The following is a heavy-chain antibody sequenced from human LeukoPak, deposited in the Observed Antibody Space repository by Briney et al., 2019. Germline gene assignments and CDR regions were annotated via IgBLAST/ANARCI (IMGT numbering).Heavy chain of an antibody. CDR3: ARAITMVRGVITQYYSDY. CDR1: GYTFTGYY. CDR2: INPNSGGT. V-gene: IGHV1-2*02. D-gene: IGHD3-10*01. J-gene: IGHJ4*02. Sequence: GASVKVSCKASGYTFTGYYMHWVRQAPGQGLEWMGWINPNSGGTNYAQKFQGRVTMTRDTSISTAYMELSRLRSDDTAVYYCARAITMVRGVITQYYSDYWGQGTLVTVSS.